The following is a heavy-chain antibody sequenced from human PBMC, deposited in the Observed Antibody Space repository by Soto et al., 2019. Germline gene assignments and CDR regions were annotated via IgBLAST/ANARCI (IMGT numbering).Heavy chain of an antibody. CDR2: ISYNGRNK. D-gene: IGHD3-16*01. J-gene: IGHJ4*02. Sequence: GGSPRLSCAASGFTFSFYAMHWVRQAPGKGLEWVAVISYNGRNKHYGDSVKGRFTISRDNSQDTLYLQMDSLRPDDTAVYYCARQAKIGDRSQFYFDSWGQGTLVTVSS. V-gene: IGHV3-30*04. CDR3: ARQAKIGDRSQFYFDS. CDR1: GFTFSFYA.